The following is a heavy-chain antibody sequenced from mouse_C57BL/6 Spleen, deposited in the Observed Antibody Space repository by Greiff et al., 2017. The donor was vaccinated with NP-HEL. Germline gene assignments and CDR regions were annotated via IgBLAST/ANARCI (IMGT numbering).Heavy chain of an antibody. CDR3: ARGGGRGGCYCDY. D-gene: IGHD1-1*02. CDR2: INPNNGGT. Sequence: EVQLQQSGPELVKPGASVKISCKASGYTFTDYYMNWVKQSHGKSLEWIGDINPNNGGTSYNQKFKGKATLTVDKSSSTAYMELRSLTSEDSAVYYCARGGGRGGCYCDYWGQGTTLTVSA. V-gene: IGHV1-26*01. CDR1: GYTFTDYY. J-gene: IGHJ2*01.